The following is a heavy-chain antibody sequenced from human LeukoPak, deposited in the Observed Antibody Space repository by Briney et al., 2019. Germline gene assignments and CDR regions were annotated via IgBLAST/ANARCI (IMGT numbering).Heavy chain of an antibody. J-gene: IGHJ4*02. CDR2: IYYSGST. V-gene: IGHV4-31*03. D-gene: IGHD2/OR15-2a*01. CDR1: GGSISSGGYY. Sequence: SETLSLTCTVSGGSISSGGYYWSWIRQHPGKGLEWIGYIYYSGSTYHNPSLKSRVTISVDTSKNQFSLKLSSVTAADTAVYYCARGHENYYFDYWGQGTLVTVSS. CDR3: ARGHENYYFDY.